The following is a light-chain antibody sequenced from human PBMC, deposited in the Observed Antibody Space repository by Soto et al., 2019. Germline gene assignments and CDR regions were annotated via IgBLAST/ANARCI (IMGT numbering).Light chain of an antibody. CDR1: QTVYNGF. CDR2: GAS. V-gene: IGKV3-20*01. Sequence: ENVLTQSPGTLSLSPGERATFSCRASQTVYNGFLAWYQQKPGQAPRLLIYGASSRATGIPDRFSGSGSGTDFTLTISSLEPEDFAVYYCQQYVSSPRTFGQGTKVEI. J-gene: IGKJ1*01. CDR3: QQYVSSPRT.